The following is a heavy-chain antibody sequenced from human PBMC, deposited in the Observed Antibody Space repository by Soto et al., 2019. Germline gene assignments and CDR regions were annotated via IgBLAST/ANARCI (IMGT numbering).Heavy chain of an antibody. Sequence: EVQLVESGGGLVQPGGSLRLSCAASGFTSSSYWMSWVRQAPGKGLEWVANIKQDGSEKYYVDSVKGRFTISRDNAKNSLYLQMNSLRAEDTAVYYCARDPNGYFDYWGQGTLVTVSS. D-gene: IGHD3-22*01. V-gene: IGHV3-7*05. J-gene: IGHJ4*02. CDR2: IKQDGSEK. CDR3: ARDPNGYFDY. CDR1: GFTSSSYW.